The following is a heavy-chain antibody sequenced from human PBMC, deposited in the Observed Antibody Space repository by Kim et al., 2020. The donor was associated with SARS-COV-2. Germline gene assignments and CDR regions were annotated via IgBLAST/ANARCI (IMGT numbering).Heavy chain of an antibody. CDR2: IYYSGST. D-gene: IGHD3-22*01. J-gene: IGHJ4*02. V-gene: IGHV4-39*07. CDR3: ARIYGLYYDSSGYLDY. CDR1: GGSISSSSYY. Sequence: SETLSLTCTVSGGSISSSSYYWGWIRQPPGKGLEWIGSIYYSGSTYYNPSLKSRVTISVDTSKNQFSLKLSSVTAADTAVYYCARIYGLYYDSSGYLDYWGQGTLVTVSS.